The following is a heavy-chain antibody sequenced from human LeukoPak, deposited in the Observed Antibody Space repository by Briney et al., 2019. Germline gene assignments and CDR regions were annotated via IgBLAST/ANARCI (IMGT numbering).Heavy chain of an antibody. V-gene: IGHV1-69*05. Sequence: SVKVSCKASGGTFSSYAISWVRQAPGQGLEWMGGIIPIFGTANYAQKFQGRVTITTDESTSTAYMELSSLRSEDTAVYYCARGLRQQQLVPYYYYYYMDVWGKGTTVTVSS. CDR2: IIPIFGTA. D-gene: IGHD6-13*01. CDR3: ARGLRQQQLVPYYYYYYMDV. J-gene: IGHJ6*03. CDR1: GGTFSSYA.